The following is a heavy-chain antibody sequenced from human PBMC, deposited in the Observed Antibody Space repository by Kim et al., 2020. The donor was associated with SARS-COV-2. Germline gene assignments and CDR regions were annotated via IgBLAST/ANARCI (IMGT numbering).Heavy chain of an antibody. Sequence: AESVRGRFTISRDDSENVLYLQMNSLKTADTAVYYCTTEQGNSSRFYEFDYWGQGTPVTVSS. D-gene: IGHD6-19*01. J-gene: IGHJ4*02. CDR3: TTEQGNSSRFYEFDY. V-gene: IGHV3-15*01.